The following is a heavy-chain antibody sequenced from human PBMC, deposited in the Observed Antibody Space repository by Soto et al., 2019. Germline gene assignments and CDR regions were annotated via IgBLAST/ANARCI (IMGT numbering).Heavy chain of an antibody. CDR2: IYTSGST. CDR3: AREGNVQYYYTSGHSPTFAMDV. J-gene: IGHJ6*02. V-gene: IGHV4-4*07. D-gene: IGHD3-10*01. CDR1: GGSISSYY. Sequence: SETLSLTCTVSGGSISSYYWSWIRQPAGKGLEWIGRIYTSGSTNYSPSLKSRVTMSVDTSKNQFSLKLSSVTAADTAVYYCAREGNVQYYYTSGHSPTFAMDVRGQGTTVTVSS.